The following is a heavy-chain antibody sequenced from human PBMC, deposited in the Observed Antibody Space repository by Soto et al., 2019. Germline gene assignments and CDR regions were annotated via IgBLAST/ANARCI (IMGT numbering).Heavy chain of an antibody. V-gene: IGHV4-59*01. CDR1: GGSISSYY. CDR2: IYYSGIT. CDR3: ARGGGIMADFAY. Sequence: PSETLSLTCTVSGGSISSYYWSWIRQPPGKGLEWIGYIYYSGITNYNPSLKSRVTISVDTSKNQFSLKLSSVTAADTAVYYCARGGGIMADFAYWGQGILVNVSS. J-gene: IGHJ4*02. D-gene: IGHD1-26*01.